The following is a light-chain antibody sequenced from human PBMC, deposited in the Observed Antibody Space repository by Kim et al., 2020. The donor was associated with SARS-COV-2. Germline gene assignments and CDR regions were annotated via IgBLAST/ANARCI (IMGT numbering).Light chain of an antibody. Sequence: GQSITLSCTGTSSDVGGYNYVSWYQQHPGKAPKLMIYDVSNRPSGVSNRFSGSKSGNTASLTISGLQAEDEADYYCSSYTSSSLYVFGTGTKVTVL. CDR3: SSYTSSSLYV. CDR1: SSDVGGYNY. J-gene: IGLJ1*01. CDR2: DVS. V-gene: IGLV2-14*03.